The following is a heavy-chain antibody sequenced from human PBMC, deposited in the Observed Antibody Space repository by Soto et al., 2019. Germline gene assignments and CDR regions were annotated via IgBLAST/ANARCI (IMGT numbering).Heavy chain of an antibody. V-gene: IGHV3-7*01. D-gene: IGHD2-8*01. CDR3: ATANRGFSPTY. CDR1: GFTFYNYW. J-gene: IGHJ4*02. Sequence: EVQLVESGGGVVQPGGSLRLSCAASGFTFYNYWMSWVRQAPWRGLESVANIAHDGSEEYYVDSVKGRFTISRDNVRNSLYLQMNSLRAEDTAMYFCATANRGFSPTYWGQGTLGSVSS. CDR2: IAHDGSEE.